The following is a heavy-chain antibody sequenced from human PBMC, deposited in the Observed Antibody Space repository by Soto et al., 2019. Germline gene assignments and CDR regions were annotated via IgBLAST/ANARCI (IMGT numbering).Heavy chain of an antibody. J-gene: IGHJ6*02. CDR1: GGTFSSYA. V-gene: IGHV1-69*13. D-gene: IGHD3-3*01. CDR3: ASPEIGSGSEYYGMDV. CDR2: IIPIFGTS. Sequence: SVKVSCKASGGTFSSYAISWVRQAPGQGLEWMGGIIPIFGTSNYAQKFQGRVTITADESTSTAYMDLSSLRSEDTAVYYCASPEIGSGSEYYGMDVWGQGTTVTVSS.